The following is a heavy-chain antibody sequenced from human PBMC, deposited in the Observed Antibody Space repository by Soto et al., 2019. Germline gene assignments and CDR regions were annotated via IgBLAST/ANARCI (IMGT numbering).Heavy chain of an antibody. CDR2: IKSKTHGGTT. Sequence: GSLSLSCVASGFTFTNSLINWVRQAPGKGLEWVGRIKSKTHGGTTDYAAPVKGRFTISRDDPENTVYLQMNSLKTDDTAVYYCATLQYNTNFDFWGLGAMVTVSS. V-gene: IGHV3-15*01. CDR1: GFTFTNSL. D-gene: IGHD3-3*01. CDR3: ATLQYNTNFDF. J-gene: IGHJ4*02.